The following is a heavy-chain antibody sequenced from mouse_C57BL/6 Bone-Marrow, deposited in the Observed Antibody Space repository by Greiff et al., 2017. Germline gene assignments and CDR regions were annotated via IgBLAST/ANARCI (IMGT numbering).Heavy chain of an antibody. CDR1: GYTFTSYG. V-gene: IGHV1-81*01. Sequence: VKLQQSGAELARPGASVKLSCKASGYTFTSYGISWVKQRTGQGLEWIGEIYPRSGNTYYNEKFKGKATLTADKSSSTAYMELRSLTSEDSAVYFCARRPYYYGSRYWFAYWGQGTLVTVSA. CDR2: IYPRSGNT. J-gene: IGHJ3*01. D-gene: IGHD1-1*01. CDR3: ARRPYYYGSRYWFAY.